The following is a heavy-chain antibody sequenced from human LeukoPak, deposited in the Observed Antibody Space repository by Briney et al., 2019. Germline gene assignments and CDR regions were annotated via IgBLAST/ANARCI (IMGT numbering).Heavy chain of an antibody. Sequence: GGSLRLSCAASGFTFSNAWMSWVRQAPGKGLEWIWRIKGKTDGGTPDYAAPVKGRFTISRDDSRNTLYLQMNSMKTDDTAGYYCSSTTNFGIIIMSYWGQGTLVSVSS. V-gene: IGHV3-15*01. D-gene: IGHD3-3*01. J-gene: IGHJ4*02. CDR1: GFTFSNAW. CDR3: SSTTNFGIIIMSY. CDR2: IKGKTDGGTP.